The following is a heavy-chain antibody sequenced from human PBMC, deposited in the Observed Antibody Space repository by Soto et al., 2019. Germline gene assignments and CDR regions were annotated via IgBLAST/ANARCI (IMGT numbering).Heavy chain of an antibody. J-gene: IGHJ6*02. V-gene: IGHV1-2*04. CDR2: INPNSGGT. CDR1: VYTFNVYY. CDR3: ARDGTSRDIVGEYYYGMDV. D-gene: IGHD2-15*01. Sequence: ASVTVSCTSSVYTFNVYYMHCVRQAPGQGLEWMGWINPNSGGTNYAQKFQGWVTMTRDTSINTAYMELSRLRSDDTAVYYCARDGTSRDIVGEYYYGMDVWGQGTTVTVSS.